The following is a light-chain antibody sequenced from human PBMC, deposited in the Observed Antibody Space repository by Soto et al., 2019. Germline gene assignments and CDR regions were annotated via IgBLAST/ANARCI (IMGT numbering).Light chain of an antibody. J-gene: IGKJ1*01. V-gene: IGKV3D-20*01. CDR2: DAS. CDR3: QQYGSSPKT. Sequence: EIVLTQSPATLSLSPGERATLSCGASQSVSSSYLAWYQQKPGLAPRLLIYDASSRATGIPDRVSGSGSGTDFTLTISRLEPEDFAVYYCQQYGSSPKTFGQGTKVEIK. CDR1: QSVSSSY.